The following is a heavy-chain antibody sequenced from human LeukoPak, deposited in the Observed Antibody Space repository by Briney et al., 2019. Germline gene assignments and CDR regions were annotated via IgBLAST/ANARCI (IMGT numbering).Heavy chain of an antibody. CDR1: GYTFTCYY. J-gene: IGHJ4*02. CDR3: ARASPERYNWNGPPNY. CDR2: INPSGGST. V-gene: IGHV1-46*01. Sequence: ASVKVSCKASGYTFTCYYMHWGRQAPAQGLGWMGIINPSGGSTSYAQKFQGRVTMTRDTSTSTVYMELSSLRSEDTAVYYCARASPERYNWNGPPNYWGQGTLVTVSS. D-gene: IGHD1-20*01.